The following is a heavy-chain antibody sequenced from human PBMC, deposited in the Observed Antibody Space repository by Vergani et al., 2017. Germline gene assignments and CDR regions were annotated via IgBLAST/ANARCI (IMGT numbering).Heavy chain of an antibody. V-gene: IGHV2-5*02. CDR2: IYWDDDK. D-gene: IGHD6-13*01. CDR3: AHRGSERGYGSSGDWFDP. CDR1: GFSLSTSGVG. J-gene: IGHJ5*02. Sequence: QITLKESDPTLVKPTQTLTLTCTFSGFSLSTSGVGVGWIRQPPGKALEWLALIYWDDDKRYSPSLKGRLTITKDTSKNQVVLTMTNMDPVDTATYYCAHRGSERGYGSSGDWFDPWGQGTLVTVSS.